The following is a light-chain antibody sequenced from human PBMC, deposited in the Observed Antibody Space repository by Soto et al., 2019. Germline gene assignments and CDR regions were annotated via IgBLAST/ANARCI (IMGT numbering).Light chain of an antibody. CDR3: QQCGSLTGT. V-gene: IGKV3-11*01. CDR1: QSVNNF. Sequence: EIVLTQSPATLSLSPGERATLSCRASQSVNNFLAWYQQKPGQAPRLLIYDASKRATGIPARFSGSGSGTDFTLTISSLEPEDFAVYYCQQCGSLTGTFGQGTKVDIX. J-gene: IGKJ1*01. CDR2: DAS.